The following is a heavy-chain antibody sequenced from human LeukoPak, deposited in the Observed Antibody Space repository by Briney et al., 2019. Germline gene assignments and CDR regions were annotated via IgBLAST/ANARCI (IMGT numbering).Heavy chain of an antibody. J-gene: IGHJ4*02. V-gene: IGHV3-23*01. CDR1: GFTFSSRA. CDR3: TRRMTGNSGWLFDY. CDR2: ISHNVATT. D-gene: IGHD6-19*01. Sequence: GGSLRLSCAASGFTFSSRAMHWVRQSPGKGLEWVSGISHNVATTYYADSVKGRFTVSRDNSKNTLYLQMNSLRADDTAVHYCTRRMTGNSGWLFDYWGQGTLVTVSS.